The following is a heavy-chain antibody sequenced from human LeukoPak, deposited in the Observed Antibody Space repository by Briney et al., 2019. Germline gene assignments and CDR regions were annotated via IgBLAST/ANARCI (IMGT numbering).Heavy chain of an antibody. V-gene: IGHV3-21*01. CDR3: AREACTNGNCDAFDI. CDR2: ISSSSSYI. D-gene: IGHD2-8*01. Sequence: GGSLRLSCVVSGFIFTSYSMNWVRLAPGKGLEWVSSISSSSSYIYYADSVKGRFTISRDNAKNSLYLQMNSLRAEDTAVYYCAREACTNGNCDAFDIWGQGTMVTVSS. J-gene: IGHJ3*02. CDR1: GFIFTSYS.